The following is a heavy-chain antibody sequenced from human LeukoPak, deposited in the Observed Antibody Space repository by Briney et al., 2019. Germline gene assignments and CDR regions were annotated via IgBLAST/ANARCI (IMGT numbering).Heavy chain of an antibody. CDR3: ARGESITMIVVVFDY. J-gene: IGHJ4*02. CDR2: IKQDGSEK. CDR1: GFTFSSYW. V-gene: IGHV3-7*04. D-gene: IGHD3-22*01. Sequence: AGGSLRLSCAASGFTFSSYWMSWVRQAPGKGLEWVANIKQDGSEKYYVDSVKGRFTISRDNAKNSLYLQMNSLRAEDTAVYYCARGESITMIVVVFDYWGQGTLVTVSS.